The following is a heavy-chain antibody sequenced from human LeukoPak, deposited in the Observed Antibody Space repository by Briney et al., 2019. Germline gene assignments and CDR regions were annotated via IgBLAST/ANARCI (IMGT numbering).Heavy chain of an antibody. CDR3: VRDWGLDF. Sequence: GGSLRLSCAASGFTFNIYAIHWARQAPGKGLECVAVISNDGNNKYYVDSVKGRFTVSRDNSKSTVFLQMHSLRDDDTAVYYCVRDWGLDFWGPGTLVTVSS. J-gene: IGHJ4*02. D-gene: IGHD3-16*01. CDR1: GFTFNIYA. CDR2: ISNDGNNK. V-gene: IGHV3-30-3*01.